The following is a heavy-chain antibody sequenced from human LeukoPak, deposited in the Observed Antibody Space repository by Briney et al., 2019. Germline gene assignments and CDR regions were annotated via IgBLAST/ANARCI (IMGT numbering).Heavy chain of an antibody. V-gene: IGHV3-23*01. D-gene: IGHD3-22*01. CDR1: GFTFSSYA. CDR3: AKDPSRGQYYYDSSGHFDY. J-gene: IGHJ4*02. Sequence: PGGTLRLSCAASGFTFSSYAMSWVRQAPGKGLEWVSAISGSGGSTYYADSVKGRFTISRDNSKNTLYLQMNSLRAEDTAVYYCAKDPSRGQYYYDSSGHFDYWGQGTLVTVSS. CDR2: ISGSGGST.